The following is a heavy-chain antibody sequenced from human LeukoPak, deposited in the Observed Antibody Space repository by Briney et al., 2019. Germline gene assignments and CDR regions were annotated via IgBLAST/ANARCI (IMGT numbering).Heavy chain of an antibody. CDR3: ARLEQWLVHAFDI. D-gene: IGHD6-19*01. CDR1: GGSISSGSYY. CDR2: IYTSGST. J-gene: IGHJ3*02. Sequence: PSQTLSLTCTVSGGSISSGSYYWSWIRQPAGKGLEWIGRIYTSGSTNYNPSLKSRVTISVETSKKHTSRKLSSVTAADTAVYYCARLEQWLVHAFDIWGQGTMVTVSS. V-gene: IGHV4-61*02.